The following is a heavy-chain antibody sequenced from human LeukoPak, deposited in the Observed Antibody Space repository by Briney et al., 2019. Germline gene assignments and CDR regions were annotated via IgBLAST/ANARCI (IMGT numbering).Heavy chain of an antibody. J-gene: IGHJ3*01. V-gene: IGHV6-1*01. CDR3: ARGGLAAAGTDAFDF. D-gene: IGHD6-13*01. CDR2: TYYRSKWYN. Sequence: SQTLSLTCAISGGSVSSNSAAWSWIRQSPSRGLEWLGRTYYRSKWYNDYAVSVKSRITINPDTSKNQLSLQLNSMTPEDTAVYYCARGGLAAAGTDAFDFWGQGTMVTVSS. CDR1: GGSVSSNSAA.